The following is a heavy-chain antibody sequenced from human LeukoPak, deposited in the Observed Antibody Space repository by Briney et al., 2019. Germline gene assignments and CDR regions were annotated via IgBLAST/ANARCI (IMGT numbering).Heavy chain of an antibody. J-gene: IGHJ4*02. CDR2: IKQDGSEK. Sequence: PGXSLRLSYAAGGFAFSSYGMQWVRQATGKGQKWVASIKQDGSEKNYVESVKGRFTISRDNAKNSLYLQMNSLRAEDTAVYYCARHWASMNLGVDFWGQGTLVTVST. V-gene: IGHV3-7*01. CDR1: GFAFSSYG. CDR3: ARHWASMNLGVDF. D-gene: IGHD7-27*01.